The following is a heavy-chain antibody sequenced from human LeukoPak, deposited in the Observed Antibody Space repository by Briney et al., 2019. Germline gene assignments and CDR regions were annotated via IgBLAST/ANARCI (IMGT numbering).Heavy chain of an antibody. D-gene: IGHD6-19*01. Sequence: RGSLRLSCAASGFTFSSYWMHWVRQAPGKGLVWVSRINSDGRITDYADSVKGRFTISRDNANNTVYLQMNSLRADDTAVYYSGREWGRSGWTDNWGQGTLVSVSS. CDR3: GREWGRSGWTDN. J-gene: IGHJ4*02. V-gene: IGHV3-74*01. CDR1: GFTFSSYW. CDR2: INSDGRIT.